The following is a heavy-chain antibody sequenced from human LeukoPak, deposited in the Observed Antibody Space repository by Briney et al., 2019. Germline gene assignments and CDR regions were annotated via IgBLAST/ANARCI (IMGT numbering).Heavy chain of an antibody. D-gene: IGHD2-2*01. CDR3: VRVTGGGYSCYEF. CDR1: GFTFSSYW. J-gene: IGHJ4*02. Sequence: GGSLRLSCAASGFTFSSYWMTWIRQAPGKGLEWVSNIKQDGSEKYYVDSVKGRFTISRDNAKNSLYLQMNSLRAEDTAVYDCVRVTGGGYSCYEFWGQGTLVTVSS. V-gene: IGHV3-7*01. CDR2: IKQDGSEK.